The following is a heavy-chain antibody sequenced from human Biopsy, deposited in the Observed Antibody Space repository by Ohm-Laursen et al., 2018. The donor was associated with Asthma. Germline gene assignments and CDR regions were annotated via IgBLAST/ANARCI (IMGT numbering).Heavy chain of an antibody. Sequence: EASVKVSCKVSGDSLGSFLNYAISWVRQAPRQGLEWMGGLIPVLGTADYAPMFEGRVTITADESTSTAYLELTSLRFEDTAVYYCARGYSGTDRIVYYYSGMEVWGQGTTVTVSS. CDR2: LIPVLGTA. V-gene: IGHV1-69*13. J-gene: IGHJ6*02. D-gene: IGHD5-12*01. CDR3: ARGYSGTDRIVYYYSGMEV. CDR1: GDSLGSFLNYA.